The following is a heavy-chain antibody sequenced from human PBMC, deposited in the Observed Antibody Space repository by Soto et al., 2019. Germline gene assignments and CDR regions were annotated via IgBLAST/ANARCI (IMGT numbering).Heavy chain of an antibody. CDR2: IYYSGST. D-gene: IGHD6-6*01. CDR1: GGSISSGGYY. CDR3: ARVGGQLVISGAFDI. Sequence: SETLSLTCTVSGGSISSGGYYWSWIRQHPGKGLEWIGYIYYSGSTHYNPSLKSRVTISVDTSKNQFSLKLSSVTAADTAVYYCARVGGQLVISGAFDIWGQGTMVTVSS. V-gene: IGHV4-31*03. J-gene: IGHJ3*02.